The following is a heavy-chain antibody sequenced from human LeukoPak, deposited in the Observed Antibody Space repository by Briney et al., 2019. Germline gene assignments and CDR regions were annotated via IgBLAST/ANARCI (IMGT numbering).Heavy chain of an antibody. CDR2: IYPADSDT. CDR1: GYSFINYW. J-gene: IGHJ4*02. V-gene: IGHV5-51*01. D-gene: IGHD6-13*01. Sequence: GESLKISRKGSGYSFINYWIGWVRQMPGKGLEWVGVIYPADSDTRYSPSFQGQVTISADRSISTAYLQWSSLKASDTAMYYCARMYSSFDYWGQGTLVTVSS. CDR3: ARMYSSFDY.